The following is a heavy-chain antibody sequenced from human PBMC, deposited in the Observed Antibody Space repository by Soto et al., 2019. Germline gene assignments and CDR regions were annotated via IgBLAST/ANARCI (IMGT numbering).Heavy chain of an antibody. CDR2: IKSKNDVGTP. Sequence: EVQVVESGGGLVKPGGSLRLSCAASGFGFSNSCMNWVRQAPGKGLEWVGRIKSKNDVGTPDYAAPVQGRFTISREDSNPAIYLQMNSPKAEDAAVYDWTSAGQDGTSTTSRAFWGQATLVTVSS. CDR1: GFGFSNSC. V-gene: IGHV3-15*07. J-gene: IGHJ4*02. D-gene: IGHD2-2*01. CDR3: TSAGQDGTSTTSRAF.